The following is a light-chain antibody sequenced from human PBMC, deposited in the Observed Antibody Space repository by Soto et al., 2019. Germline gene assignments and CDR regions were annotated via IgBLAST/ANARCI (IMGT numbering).Light chain of an antibody. V-gene: IGLV1-44*01. Sequence: QSVLTQPPSASGTPGQRVTISCSGSTSNIGSNAVNWYQQLPGTAPKLLIYSNNQRPSGVPDRFSGSKSGTSASLAISGLQSEDETDYYCASWDDSQSGFGLFGGGTKLTVL. CDR2: SNN. CDR3: ASWDDSQSGFGL. J-gene: IGLJ3*02. CDR1: TSNIGSNA.